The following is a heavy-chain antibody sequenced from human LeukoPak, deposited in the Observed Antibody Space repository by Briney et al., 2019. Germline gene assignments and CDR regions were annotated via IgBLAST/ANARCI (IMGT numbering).Heavy chain of an antibody. CDR1: GYTLTELS. V-gene: IGHV1-24*01. Sequence: ASVKVSCKVSGYTLTELSMHWVRQAPGKGLEWMGGFDPEDGEKIYAQKFQGRVTMTEDTSTDTAYMELSSLRSEDTAVYYCATGAEFRGDNWFDPWGQGTLVTVSS. J-gene: IGHJ5*02. CDR3: ATGAEFRGDNWFDP. D-gene: IGHD3-10*01. CDR2: FDPEDGEK.